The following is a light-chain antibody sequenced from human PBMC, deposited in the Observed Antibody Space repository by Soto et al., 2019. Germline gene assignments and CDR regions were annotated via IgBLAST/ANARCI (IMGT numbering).Light chain of an antibody. CDR2: EDD. V-gene: IGLV6-57*02. CDR1: SGSIASGY. J-gene: IGLJ2*01. CDR3: QSTDGNSMV. Sequence: NFMLTQPHSVSASPGKTVTISCTGTSGSIASGYVQWYQQRPGSAPTTLIYEDDQRPAGVPDRFSGSIDTSSNSASLIISGLRTEDEADYYCQSTDGNSMVFGGGTKVTVL.